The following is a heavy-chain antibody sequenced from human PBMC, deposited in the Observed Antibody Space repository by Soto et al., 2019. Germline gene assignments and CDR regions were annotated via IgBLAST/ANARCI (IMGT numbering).Heavy chain of an antibody. CDR2: IYYSGST. J-gene: IGHJ5*02. V-gene: IGHV4-31*03. CDR3: ARYIPQRWLVELVGWFEP. Sequence: PSETLSLTCTVSGGSISSGGYYWSWIRQHPGKGLEWIGYIYYSGSTYYNPSLKSRVTISVDTSKNQFSLKLSSVTAADTAVYYCARYIPQRWLVELVGWFEPWGQGTLVTVSS. D-gene: IGHD6-19*01. CDR1: GGSISSGGYY.